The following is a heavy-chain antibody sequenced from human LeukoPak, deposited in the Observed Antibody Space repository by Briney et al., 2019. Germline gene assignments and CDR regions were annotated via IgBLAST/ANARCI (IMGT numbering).Heavy chain of an antibody. Sequence: PSETLSLPCTVSGGSISSYYWSWIRQPPGKGLEWIGYIYYSGSTNYNPSLKSRVTISVDTSKNQFFLKLSSVTAADTAVYYCARVRYYYDSSGYYEPPYFDYWGQGTLVTVSS. CDR3: ARVRYYYDSSGYYEPPYFDY. J-gene: IGHJ4*02. CDR2: IYYSGST. V-gene: IGHV4-59*01. D-gene: IGHD3-22*01. CDR1: GGSISSYY.